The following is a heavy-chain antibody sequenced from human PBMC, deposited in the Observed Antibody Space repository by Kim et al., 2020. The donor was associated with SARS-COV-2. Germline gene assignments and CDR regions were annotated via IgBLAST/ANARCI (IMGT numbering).Heavy chain of an antibody. D-gene: IGHD5-12*01. V-gene: IGHV1-69*13. CDR1: GGTFSSYA. J-gene: IGHJ4*02. Sequence: SVKVSCKASGGTFSSYAISWVRQAPGQGLEWMGGIIPIFGTANYAQKFQGRVTITADESTSTAYMELSSLRSEDTAVYYCASHLKVEMATTYLGYWGQGTLVTVSS. CDR3: ASHLKVEMATTYLGY. CDR2: IIPIFGTA.